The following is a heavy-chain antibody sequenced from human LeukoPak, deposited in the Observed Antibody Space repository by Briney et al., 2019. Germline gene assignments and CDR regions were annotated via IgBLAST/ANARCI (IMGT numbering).Heavy chain of an antibody. Sequence: PSETLSLTCTVSGGSISSYYWSWIRQPPGKGLEWIGYIYYSGSTNYNPSLKSRVTISVDTSKNQFSLKLSSVTAADTAVYYCAREDSSSGSTAFDIWGQGTMVTVSS. J-gene: IGHJ3*02. D-gene: IGHD6-13*01. CDR2: IYYSGST. V-gene: IGHV4-59*01. CDR1: GGSISSYY. CDR3: AREDSSSGSTAFDI.